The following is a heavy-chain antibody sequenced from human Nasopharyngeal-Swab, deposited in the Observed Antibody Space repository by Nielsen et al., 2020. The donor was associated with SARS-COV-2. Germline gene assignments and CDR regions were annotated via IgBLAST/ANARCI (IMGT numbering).Heavy chain of an antibody. Sequence: SVKVPRQASGGTLRSYAISWVRQAPGQGLEWMGRIIPILGIANYAQKFQGRVTITADKSTSTAYMELSSLRSEDTAVYYCVSGPGSYCSGGSCYLGYWGQGTLVTVSS. J-gene: IGHJ4*02. V-gene: IGHV1-69*04. CDR1: GGTLRSYA. D-gene: IGHD2-15*01. CDR2: IIPILGIA. CDR3: VSGPGSYCSGGSCYLGY.